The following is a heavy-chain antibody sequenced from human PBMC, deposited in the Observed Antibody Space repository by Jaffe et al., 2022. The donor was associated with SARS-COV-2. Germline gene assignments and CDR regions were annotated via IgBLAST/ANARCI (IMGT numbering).Heavy chain of an antibody. J-gene: IGHJ4*02. CDR3: ASSSGWTMIY. V-gene: IGHV4-39*01. D-gene: IGHD6-19*01. CDR2: FYYSGST. CDR1: VGSISSSSHY. Sequence: QLQLQESGPGLVKPSETLSLTCTVSVGSISSSSHYWGWIRQPPGKGLEWIGSFYYSGSTYYNPSLKSRVTISVDTSKNQFSLKLTSVTAADTAVYYCASSSGWTMIYWGQGTLVTVSS.